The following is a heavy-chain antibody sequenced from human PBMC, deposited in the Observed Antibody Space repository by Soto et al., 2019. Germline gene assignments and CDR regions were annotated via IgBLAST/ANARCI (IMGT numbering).Heavy chain of an antibody. V-gene: IGHV3-30-3*01. CDR2: ISYDGSNK. Sequence: GGSLRLSCAASGFTFSSYAMHWVRQAPGKGLEWVAVISYDGSNKYYADSVKGRFTISRDNSKNTLYLQMNSLRAEDTAVYYCARVLLYDGRSYSTSSPGAFDIWGQGTMVTVSS. CDR1: GFTFSSYA. J-gene: IGHJ3*02. D-gene: IGHD2-15*01. CDR3: ARVLLYDGRSYSTSSPGAFDI.